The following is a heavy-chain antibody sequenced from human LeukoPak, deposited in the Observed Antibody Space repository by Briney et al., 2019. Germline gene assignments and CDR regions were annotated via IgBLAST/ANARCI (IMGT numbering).Heavy chain of an antibody. J-gene: IGHJ6*03. D-gene: IGHD5-12*01. CDR3: AREYSGYDSYYYYYYMDV. V-gene: IGHV3-21*01. CDR2: ISSSSSYI. CDR1: GFTFSSYS. Sequence: PGGSLRLSCAASGFTFSSYSMNWVRQAPGKGLEWVSSISSSSSYIYYADSVKGRFTISRDNAKNSLYLQMNSLRAEDTAVYYCAREYSGYDSYYYYYYMDVWGKGTTVTVSS.